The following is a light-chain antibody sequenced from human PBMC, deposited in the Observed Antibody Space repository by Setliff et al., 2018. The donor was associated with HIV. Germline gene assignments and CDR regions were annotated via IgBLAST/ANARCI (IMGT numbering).Light chain of an antibody. CDR3: SSYAITNTLP. J-gene: IGLJ1*01. Sequence: QSVLTQPASVSGSPGQSLTISCTGTTSDVGGYNYVSWYQQHPGKAPKLIIYEVRNRPSGVSDRFSGSKSGNTASLTISGLQADDEADYYCSSYAITNTLPFGTGTKGTVL. V-gene: IGLV2-14*01. CDR1: TSDVGGYNY. CDR2: EVR.